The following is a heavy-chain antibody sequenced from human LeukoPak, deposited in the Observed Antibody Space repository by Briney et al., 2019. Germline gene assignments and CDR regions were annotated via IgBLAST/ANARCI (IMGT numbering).Heavy chain of an antibody. J-gene: IGHJ6*04. CDR1: GFTFSTYG. D-gene: IGHD2-15*01. V-gene: IGHV3-30*18. CDR3: AKSLGFQPYGRDV. Sequence: PGGSLRLSCAASGFTFSTYGMHWVRQAPGKGLEWVAVISYDGSNKYYADSVKGRFTISGDNSKYKLYLQINSLRAEDTAAYSWAKSLGFQPYGRDVWGKGPTVTVSS. CDR2: ISYDGSNK.